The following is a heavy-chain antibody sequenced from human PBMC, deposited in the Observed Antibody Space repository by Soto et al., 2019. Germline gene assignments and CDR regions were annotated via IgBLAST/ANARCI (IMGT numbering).Heavy chain of an antibody. CDR2: IFTGGST. V-gene: IGHV3-53*04. CDR3: ARDRQSSGWIDAFDI. D-gene: IGHD6-19*01. CDR1: GFTVSSNY. Sequence: GGSLRLSCAASGFTVSSNYMSWVRQAPGKGLEWVSVIFTGGSTYYADSVKGRFTISRHSSMNTVYLQMDSLRAEDTAVYYCARDRQSSGWIDAFDIWGQGTMVPVSS. J-gene: IGHJ3*02.